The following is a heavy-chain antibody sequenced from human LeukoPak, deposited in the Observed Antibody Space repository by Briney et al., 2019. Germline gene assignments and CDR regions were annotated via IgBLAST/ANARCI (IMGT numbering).Heavy chain of an antibody. CDR2: IYYSGST. Sequence: PSETLSLTCTVSGGFLSDYYWSWIRQPPGKGLEWIGYIYYSGSTNYNPSLKSRVTISVDTSKNQFSLKLSSVTAADTAVYYCARSKIVGATISYYYYYYMDVWGKGTTVTVSS. D-gene: IGHD1-26*01. CDR1: GGFLSDYY. V-gene: IGHV4-59*12. CDR3: ARSKIVGATISYYYYYYMDV. J-gene: IGHJ6*03.